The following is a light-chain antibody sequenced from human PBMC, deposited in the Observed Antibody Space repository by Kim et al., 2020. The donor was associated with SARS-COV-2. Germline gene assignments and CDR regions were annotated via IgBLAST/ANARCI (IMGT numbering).Light chain of an antibody. CDR3: NSRDTSGDSYR. CDR1: SLRTYY. V-gene: IGLV3-19*01. Sequence: SSELTQDPAVSVALGQTVRITCQGDSLRTYYASWYQQKPGPAPVLVVYDENNRPSGIPDRFSASSSGNTASLTITGAQAEDEADYYCNSRDTSGDSYRFGTGTKVTVL. CDR2: DEN. J-gene: IGLJ1*01.